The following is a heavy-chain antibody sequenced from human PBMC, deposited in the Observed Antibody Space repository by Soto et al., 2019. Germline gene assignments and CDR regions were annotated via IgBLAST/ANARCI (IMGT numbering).Heavy chain of an antibody. Sequence: SETLSLTCTVSGGSISSGGYYWSWIRQHPGKGLEWIGYIYYSGSTYYNPSLKSRVTISVDTSKNQFSLKLSSVTAADTAVYYCARVGVVAAPPFDPWGQGTLVTVSS. V-gene: IGHV4-31*03. J-gene: IGHJ5*02. CDR2: IYYSGST. CDR1: GGSISSGGYY. D-gene: IGHD2-15*01. CDR3: ARVGVVAAPPFDP.